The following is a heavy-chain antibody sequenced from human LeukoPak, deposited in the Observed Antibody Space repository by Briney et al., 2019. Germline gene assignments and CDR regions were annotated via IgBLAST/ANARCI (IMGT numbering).Heavy chain of an antibody. Sequence: ASVKVSCKASGGTFSTFGISWVRQAPGQGLEWMGGIIPMSGTVNNAQKFQGRVTITADKSTGTAYMELSSLRSDDTAVYYCARETGYAYGRAPLDYWAGNPGHRLL. CDR1: GGTFSTFG. V-gene: IGHV1-69*06. J-gene: IGHJ4*02. D-gene: IGHD5-18*01. CDR2: IIPMSGTV. CDR3: ARETGYAYGRAPLDY.